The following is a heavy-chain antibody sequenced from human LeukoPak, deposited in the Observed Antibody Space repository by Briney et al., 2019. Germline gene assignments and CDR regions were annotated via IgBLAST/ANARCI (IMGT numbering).Heavy chain of an antibody. CDR2: IYSGGST. V-gene: IGHV3-66*01. Sequence: GGSLRLSCAASGFSVSSTYMSWVRQAPGKGLEWVSVIYSGGSTYYADSVKGRFTISRGNAKNSLYLQMNSLRAEDTAVYYCARVSYDFWSGYLYHPYYYYYYMDVWGKGTTVTVSS. D-gene: IGHD3-3*01. J-gene: IGHJ6*03. CDR3: ARVSYDFWSGYLYHPYYYYYYMDV. CDR1: GFSVSSTY.